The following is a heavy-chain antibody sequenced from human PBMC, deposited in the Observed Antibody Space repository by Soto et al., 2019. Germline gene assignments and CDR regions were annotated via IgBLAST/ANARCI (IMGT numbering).Heavy chain of an antibody. D-gene: IGHD2-15*01. J-gene: IGHJ4*02. Sequence: GGSLRLSCAASGFTFTNYGMTWVRQAPGKGLEWVSTISGGGVTSYADSVKGRFTISRDNSKNTLYLQMNSLRAEDTAVYYCGKKTRGFCGGGSCSFDKGGQGPLVT. V-gene: IGHV3-23*01. CDR3: GKKTRGFCGGGSCSFDK. CDR2: ISGGGVT. CDR1: GFTFTNYG.